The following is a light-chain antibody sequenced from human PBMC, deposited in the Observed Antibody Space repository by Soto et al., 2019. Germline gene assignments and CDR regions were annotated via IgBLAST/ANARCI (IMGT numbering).Light chain of an antibody. V-gene: IGKV1-5*01. CDR1: QTISSW. CDR3: LQHTYIWS. J-gene: IGKJ1*01. CDR2: DAS. Sequence: DIQMTQSPSTLSASVGDRVTITCRASQTISSWLAWYQQKPGKAPKLLIYDASSLESGVPSRFSGTGSGTEFILTITNLQPEDFATYYCLQHTYIWSFGQGTRWIS.